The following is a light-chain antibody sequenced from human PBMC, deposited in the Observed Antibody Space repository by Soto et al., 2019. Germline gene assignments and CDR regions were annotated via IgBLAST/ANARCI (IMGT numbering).Light chain of an antibody. CDR3: QQYGNSPQIT. J-gene: IGKJ5*01. CDR1: QSVRNSY. CDR2: GAS. Sequence: EIVLTQSPGTLSLSPGERATLSCRASQSVRNSYLAWYQQKPGQAPRLLMSGASSRSTGIPDRFSGNGSGTDFTLTISRLEPEDFAFYYCQQYGNSPQITFGQGTRLEIK. V-gene: IGKV3-20*01.